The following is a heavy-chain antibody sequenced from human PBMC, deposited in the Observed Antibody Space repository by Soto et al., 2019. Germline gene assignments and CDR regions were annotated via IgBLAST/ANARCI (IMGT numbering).Heavy chain of an antibody. J-gene: IGHJ6*03. CDR3: AKRRMSGFSYMDV. Sequence: PGGSLRLSCAASGFTFSNAWINWVRQAPGRGLEWLSAVSASGDKTYYANSVKGRFTISRDNSKNTLYLEMNSLGAEDTAVYYCAKRRMSGFSYMDVWGKGTTVTVSS. CDR1: GFTFSNAW. D-gene: IGHD3-10*01. V-gene: IGHV3-23*01. CDR2: VSASGDKT.